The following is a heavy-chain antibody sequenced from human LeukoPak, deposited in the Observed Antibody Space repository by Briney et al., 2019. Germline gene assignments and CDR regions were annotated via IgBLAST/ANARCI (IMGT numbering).Heavy chain of an antibody. CDR3: ARSRPDKDRDMAFDY. CDR1: GGSISSYY. Sequence: SETLSLTCTVSGGSISSYYWSWIRQPAGKGLEWIGRIYTSGSTNYNPSLESRVTMSVDTSKNQFSLKLSSVTAADTAVYYCARSRPDKDRDMAFDYWGQGTLVTVSS. V-gene: IGHV4-4*07. CDR2: IYTSGST. J-gene: IGHJ4*02. D-gene: IGHD5-24*01.